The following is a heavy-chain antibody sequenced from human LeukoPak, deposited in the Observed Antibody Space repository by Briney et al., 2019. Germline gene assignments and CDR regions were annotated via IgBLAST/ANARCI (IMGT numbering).Heavy chain of an antibody. CDR1: GYTFTSYS. CDR2: INPSGGST. J-gene: IGHJ4*02. Sequence: GASVKVSCKASGYTFTSYSLHWVRQAPGQGLEWMGIINPSGGSTSYAQKFRGRVTMTRDTSTSTAYMELSSLTSEDTAVYYCARDQYSGSYIDYWGQGTLVTVSS. V-gene: IGHV1-46*01. CDR3: ARDQYSGSYIDY. D-gene: IGHD1-26*01.